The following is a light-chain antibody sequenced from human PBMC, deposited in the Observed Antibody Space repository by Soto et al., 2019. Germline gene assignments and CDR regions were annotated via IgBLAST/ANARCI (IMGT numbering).Light chain of an antibody. CDR3: QHYNSYSEA. CDR2: GAS. J-gene: IGKJ1*01. Sequence: EIVLTQSPATLSLSPGERATLSCRASQSVSINLAWYQQKPGQAPRLLIYGASTRATGIPARFSGSGSGTDFTLTISSLQPDDFATYYCQHYNSYSEAFGQGTKVDI. V-gene: IGKV3-15*01. CDR1: QSVSIN.